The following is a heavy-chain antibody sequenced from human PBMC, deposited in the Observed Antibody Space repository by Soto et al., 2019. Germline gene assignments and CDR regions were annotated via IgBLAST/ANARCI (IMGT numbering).Heavy chain of an antibody. J-gene: IGHJ6*02. CDR1: GFTFSSYV. D-gene: IGHD2-2*01. V-gene: IGHV3-30*18. Sequence: LRLSCAASGFTFSSYVMHWVRQAPGKGLEWVAVISYDGSNKYYADSVKGRFTISRDNSKNTLYLQMNSLRAEDTAVYYCAKDVVPAAQRMYYYYYGMDVWGQGTTVTVSS. CDR3: AKDVVPAAQRMYYYYYGMDV. CDR2: ISYDGSNK.